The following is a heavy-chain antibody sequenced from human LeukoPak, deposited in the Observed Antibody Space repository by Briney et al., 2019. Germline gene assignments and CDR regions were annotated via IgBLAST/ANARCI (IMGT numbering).Heavy chain of an antibody. CDR3: ALVVWGARGAFDI. D-gene: IGHD1-26*01. J-gene: IGHJ3*02. CDR2: LSFDGSQM. V-gene: IGHV3-30*03. CDR1: GGSISSSG. Sequence: LSLTCTVSGGSISSSGYYWGWVRQSPGKGLEWLAILSFDGSQMYYADSMKGRFTLSRDNSKNTLYLQMNSLRAEDTAVYDCALVVWGARGAFDIWGQGTMVTVSS.